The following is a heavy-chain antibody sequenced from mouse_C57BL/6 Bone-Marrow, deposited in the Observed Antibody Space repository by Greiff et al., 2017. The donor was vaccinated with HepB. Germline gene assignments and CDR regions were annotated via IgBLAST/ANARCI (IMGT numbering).Heavy chain of an antibody. J-gene: IGHJ1*03. D-gene: IGHD1-1*01. CDR3: AIHPLGLLLRYFDV. V-gene: IGHV5-6*02. Sequence: DVKLVESGGDLVKPGGSLKLSCAASGFTFSSYGMSWVRQTPDKRLEWVATISSGGSYTYYPDSVKGRFTISRDNAKNTLYLQMSSLKSEDTAMYYCAIHPLGLLLRYFDVWGTGTTVTVSS. CDR2: ISSGGSYT. CDR1: GFTFSSYG.